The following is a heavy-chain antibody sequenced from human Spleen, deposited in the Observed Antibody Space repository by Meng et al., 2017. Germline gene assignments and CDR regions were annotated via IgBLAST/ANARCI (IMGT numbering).Heavy chain of an antibody. CDR1: GGSISSYY. Sequence: GSLRLSCTVSGGSISSYYWSWIRQPPGMGLEWIGYIYYSGSTNYNPSLKSRVTISVDTSKNQFSLKLSSATAADTAVYYCARGGMKTGYYGSGSAYYFDYWGQGTLVTVSS. D-gene: IGHD3-10*01. CDR3: ARGGMKTGYYGSGSAYYFDY. J-gene: IGHJ4*02. V-gene: IGHV4-59*01. CDR2: IYYSGST.